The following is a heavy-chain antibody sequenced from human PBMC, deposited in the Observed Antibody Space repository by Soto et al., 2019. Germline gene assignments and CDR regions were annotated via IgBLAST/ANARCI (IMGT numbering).Heavy chain of an antibody. D-gene: IGHD4-4*01. CDR1: GDSIRNSGHY. V-gene: IGHV4-39*01. CDR2: VYYSGTS. CDR3: ARPATVSPPDAFQV. Sequence: QVHLQESGPRLVEPSETLSLTCTVSGDSIRNSGHYWGWVRQPPGKGLEWIGSVYYSGTSYRKPSLKSRLPRSVDTSKIQFSLKLTSVTAADTAIYYCARPATVSPPDAFQVWSQGTLVTVSS. J-gene: IGHJ3*01.